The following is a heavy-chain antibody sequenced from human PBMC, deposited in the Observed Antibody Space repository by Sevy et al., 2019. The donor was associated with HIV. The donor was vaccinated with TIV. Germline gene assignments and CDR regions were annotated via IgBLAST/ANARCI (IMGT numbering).Heavy chain of an antibody. CDR1: GYSFTTHW. D-gene: IGHD2-21*02. V-gene: IGHV5-51*01. Sequence: GESLKISCKGSGYSFTTHWIGWVRQMPGKGLEWMGIIYPGDSKTKYSPSFQGQVTISTDKSISTAYLQWISLKASDTAMYYCTIRLHGNYWFDPWGQGTLVTVSS. CDR3: TIRLHGNYWFDP. J-gene: IGHJ5*02. CDR2: IYPGDSKT.